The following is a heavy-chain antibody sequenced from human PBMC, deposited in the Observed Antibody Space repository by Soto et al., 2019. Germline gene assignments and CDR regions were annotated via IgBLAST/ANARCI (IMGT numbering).Heavy chain of an antibody. Sequence: SETLSLTCTVSGGSISSSSYYWGWIRQPPGKGLEWIGSIYYSGSTYYNPSLKSRVTISVDTSKNQFSLKLSSVTAADTAVYYCACIFSGGYGYGFYYYGMAVWVQGTTLTVS. J-gene: IGHJ6*01. CDR1: GGSISSSSYY. V-gene: IGHV4-39*01. CDR2: IYYSGST. CDR3: ACIFSGGYGYGFYYYGMAV. D-gene: IGHD5-18*01.